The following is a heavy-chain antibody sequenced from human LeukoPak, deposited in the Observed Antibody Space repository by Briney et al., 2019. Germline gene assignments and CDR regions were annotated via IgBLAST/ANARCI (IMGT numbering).Heavy chain of an antibody. CDR2: IYHSGST. CDR3: ARGTILSGSYYNDYYYYMDV. D-gene: IGHD3-10*01. J-gene: IGHJ6*03. CDR1: GYSISSGYY. Sequence: SETLSLTCTVSGYSISSGYYWGWIRQPPGQGLEWIGSIYHSGSTYYNPSLKSRVTISVDTSKNQFSLKLSSVTAADTAVYYCARGTILSGSYYNDYYYYMDVWGKGTTVTVSS. V-gene: IGHV4-38-2*02.